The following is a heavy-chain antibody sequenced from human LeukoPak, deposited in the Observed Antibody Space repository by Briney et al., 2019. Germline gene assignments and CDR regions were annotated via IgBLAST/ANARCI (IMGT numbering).Heavy chain of an antibody. CDR1: GFTFSSYA. J-gene: IGHJ4*02. V-gene: IGHV3-23*01. CDR2: ISGSGGDI. Sequence: GGSLRLSCAASGFTFSSYAMNWVRQAPGKGLEWVSAISGSGGDIYYTEFVKGRFSISRDNSKNTLYLQMNSLRAEDTAVYYCAKDDVLFDYWGQGTLVTVSS. CDR3: AKDDVLFDY.